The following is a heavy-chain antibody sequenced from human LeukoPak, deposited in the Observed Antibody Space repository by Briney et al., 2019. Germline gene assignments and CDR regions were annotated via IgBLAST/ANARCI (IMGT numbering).Heavy chain of an antibody. J-gene: IGHJ4*02. D-gene: IGHD3-3*01. CDR3: ARAWSGTQYYFDY. CDR1: GFTFSSYA. Sequence: PGGSLRLSCAASGFTFSSYAMSWVRQAPGKGLEWVSDISGSGGSTYYADSVKGRFTISRDNSKNTLYLQMNSLRAEDTAVYYCARAWSGTQYYFDYWGQGTLVTVSS. CDR2: ISGSGGST. V-gene: IGHV3-23*01.